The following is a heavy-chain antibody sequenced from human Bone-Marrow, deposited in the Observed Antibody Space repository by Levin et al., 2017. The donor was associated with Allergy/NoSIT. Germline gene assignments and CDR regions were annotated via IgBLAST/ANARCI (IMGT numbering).Heavy chain of an antibody. V-gene: IGHV4-4*02. J-gene: IGHJ6*02. CDR3: ARESPSEGSMDV. CDR1: GGSLSSNNW. Sequence: ASETLSLTCAVSGGSLSSNNWWNWVRQPPGKGLEWIGEIYHSGSTNYNPSLKSRVTMSVDKSKNQFSLKLNSVTAADTAVYYCARESPSEGSMDVWGQGTTVTVSS. CDR2: IYHSGST.